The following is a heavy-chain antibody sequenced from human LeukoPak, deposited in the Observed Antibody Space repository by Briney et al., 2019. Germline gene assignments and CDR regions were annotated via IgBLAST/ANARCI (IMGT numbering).Heavy chain of an antibody. J-gene: IGHJ5*02. D-gene: IGHD2-15*01. CDR1: GGSFSGYY. Sequence: SETLSLTCAVYGGSFSGYYWSWIRQPPGKGLEWIGEINHSGSTNYNPFLKSRVTISVDTSKNQFSLKLSSVTAADTAVYYCARGMAATVWFDPWGQGTLVTVSS. CDR3: ARGMAATVWFDP. CDR2: INHSGST. V-gene: IGHV4-34*01.